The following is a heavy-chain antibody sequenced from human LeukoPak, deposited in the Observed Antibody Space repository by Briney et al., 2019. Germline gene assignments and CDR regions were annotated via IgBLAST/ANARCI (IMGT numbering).Heavy chain of an antibody. D-gene: IGHD3-3*01. Sequence: ASVKVSCKASGGTFSSYTISWVRQAPGQGLEWMGRIIPILGIANYAQKFQGRATITTDESTSTAYMELSSLRSEDTAVYYCARVPGYDFWSGYYDYWGQGTLVTVSS. CDR3: ARVPGYDFWSGYYDY. CDR1: GGTFSSYT. V-gene: IGHV1-69*16. J-gene: IGHJ4*02. CDR2: IIPILGIA.